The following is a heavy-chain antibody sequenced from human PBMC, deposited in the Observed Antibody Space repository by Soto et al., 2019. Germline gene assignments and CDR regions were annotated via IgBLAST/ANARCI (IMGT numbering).Heavy chain of an antibody. CDR3: ATGGLSGYDYLGYFDY. D-gene: IGHD5-12*01. Sequence: EVQLLESGGGLVQPGGSLRLSCAASGFTFSSYAMSWVRQAPGKGLEWVSAISGSGGSTYYADSVKGRFTISRDNSKNTLYLQMNRLRAEDTAVYYCATGGLSGYDYLGYFDYWGQGTLVTVSS. CDR1: GFTFSSYA. CDR2: ISGSGGST. J-gene: IGHJ4*02. V-gene: IGHV3-23*01.